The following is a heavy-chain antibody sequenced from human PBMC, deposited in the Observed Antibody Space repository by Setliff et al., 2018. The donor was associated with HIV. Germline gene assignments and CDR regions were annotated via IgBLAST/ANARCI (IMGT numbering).Heavy chain of an antibody. CDR3: TKTMYSSRWSGFDN. CDR1: GFTFSSYA. CDR2: IRSEESDK. Sequence: GGSLRLSCAASGFTFSSYAMHWVRQAPGKGLEWVAFIRSEESDKHYADPVKGRFTISRDNSKNTLYLQMKSLRVEDTSVYYCTKTMYSSRWSGFDNWGQGTPVTVSS. V-gene: IGHV3-30*16. D-gene: IGHD6-13*01. J-gene: IGHJ4*02.